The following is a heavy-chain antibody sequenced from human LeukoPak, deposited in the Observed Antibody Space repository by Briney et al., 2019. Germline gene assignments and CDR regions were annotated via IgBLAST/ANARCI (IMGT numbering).Heavy chain of an antibody. CDR2: IYSGGST. CDR3: ARALAGTNDY. Sequence: GGSLRLSCAASGFTVSSTYMSWVRQAPGKGLEWVSVIYSGGSTNYADSVKGRFTISRDNSKNTLYLQMNSLRAEDTAVYYCARALAGTNDYWGQGTLVTVPS. CDR1: GFTVSSTY. V-gene: IGHV3-53*01. D-gene: IGHD6-19*01. J-gene: IGHJ4*02.